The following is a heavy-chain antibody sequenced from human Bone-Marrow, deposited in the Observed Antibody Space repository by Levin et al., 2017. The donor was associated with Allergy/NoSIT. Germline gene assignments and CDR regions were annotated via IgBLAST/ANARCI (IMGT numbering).Heavy chain of an antibody. CDR3: ARDSRGRHRQWKYSFDI. V-gene: IGHV1-2*04. CDR2: INPKNGGR. Sequence: KLGESLKISCKASGYTFTDYYMHWVRQAPGQGLEWMGWINPKNGGRNYAQKFQGWVTMTTDTSITTAYMELSSLGSDDTAVYYCARDSRGRHRQWKYSFDIWGQGTTVTVSA. CDR1: GYTFTDYY. J-gene: IGHJ3*02. D-gene: IGHD6-19*01.